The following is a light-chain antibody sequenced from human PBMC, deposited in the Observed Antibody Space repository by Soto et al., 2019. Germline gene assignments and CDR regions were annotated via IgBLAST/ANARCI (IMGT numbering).Light chain of an antibody. CDR1: QSISSW. V-gene: IGKV1-5*01. J-gene: IGKJ2*02. Sequence: DIQMTQSPSTLSASVGDRVTITCRASQSISSWLAWYQQKPGKAPKLLIYDASSLESGVPSRFSGSGSVTEFTLTISSLQPDDFATYYCQQYNSYPCTFGQGTRLEIK. CDR2: DAS. CDR3: QQYNSYPCT.